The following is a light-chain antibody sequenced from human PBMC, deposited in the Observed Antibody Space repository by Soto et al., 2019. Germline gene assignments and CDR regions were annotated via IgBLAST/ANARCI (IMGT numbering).Light chain of an antibody. CDR3: QSFDSRLSAPV. J-gene: IGLJ2*01. Sequence: QSVLTQPPSVSGAPGQRVTISCTGSTSNIGAPFDVHWYQHLPGTAPRLLIYANNNRPSGVPDRFSGSKSGTSASLAITGLQADDEADYYCQSFDSRLSAPVFGGGTNSPS. V-gene: IGLV1-40*01. CDR2: ANN. CDR1: TSNIGAPFD.